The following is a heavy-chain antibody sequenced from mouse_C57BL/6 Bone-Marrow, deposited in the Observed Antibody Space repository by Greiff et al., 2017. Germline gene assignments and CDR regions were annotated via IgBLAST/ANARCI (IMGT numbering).Heavy chain of an antibody. Sequence: EVHLVESGGGLVQPGESLKLSCESNEYEFPSHDMSWVRKTPEKRLELVAAINSDGGSTYYPDTMERRFIISRDNTKKTLYLQMSSLGSEDAALYYCARLYYGYEGAWFAYWGQGTLVTVSA. V-gene: IGHV5-2*01. CDR3: ARLYYGYEGAWFAY. CDR1: EYEFPSHD. D-gene: IGHD2-2*01. J-gene: IGHJ3*01. CDR2: INSDGGST.